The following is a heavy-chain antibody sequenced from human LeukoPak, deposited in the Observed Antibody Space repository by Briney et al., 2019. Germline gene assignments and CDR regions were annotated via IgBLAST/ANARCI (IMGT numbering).Heavy chain of an antibody. CDR2: ISSSSSHI. V-gene: IGHV3-21*01. J-gene: IGHJ6*04. Sequence: GGSLRLSCAASGFTFSSYSMNWVRQAPGKGLEWVSSISSSSSHIYYADSVKGRFTISRDNAKNSLYLQMNSLRAEDTAVYYCARDLYYYDSSGPMDVWGKGTTVTVSS. D-gene: IGHD3-22*01. CDR1: GFTFSSYS. CDR3: ARDLYYYDSSGPMDV.